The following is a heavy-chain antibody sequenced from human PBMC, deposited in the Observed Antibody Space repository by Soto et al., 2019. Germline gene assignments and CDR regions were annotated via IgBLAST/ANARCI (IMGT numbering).Heavy chain of an antibody. CDR2: IYYSGST. D-gene: IGHD3-10*01. Sequence: SGTLSLTCPFSGGSIHSYYWSWIRQPPGKGLEWIGYIYYSGSTNYNPSLKSRVTISVDTSKNQFSLKLSSVTAADTAVYYCARVWFGELRSVYWFDPWGQGTLVTVSS. J-gene: IGHJ5*02. CDR3: ARVWFGELRSVYWFDP. V-gene: IGHV4-59*01. CDR1: GGSIHSYY.